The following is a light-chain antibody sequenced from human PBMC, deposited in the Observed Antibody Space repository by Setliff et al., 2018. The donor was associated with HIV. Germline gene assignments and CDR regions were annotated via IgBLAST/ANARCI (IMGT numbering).Light chain of an antibody. CDR3: CSHVGSSTFGV. Sequence: QSVLAQPASVSGSPGQSITISCTGTSSDVGSYNLVSWYQQHPGTAPKLMIYEVSKRPSGVSDRFSGSKSGNTASLTISGLQAEDEADYYCCSHVGSSTFGVFGTGTKVTVL. CDR1: SSDVGSYNL. CDR2: EVS. J-gene: IGLJ1*01. V-gene: IGLV2-23*02.